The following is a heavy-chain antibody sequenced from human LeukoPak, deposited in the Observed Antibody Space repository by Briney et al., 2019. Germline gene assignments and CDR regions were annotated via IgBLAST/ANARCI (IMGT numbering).Heavy chain of an antibody. CDR3: TTVEWYRAGYSSGWYYDY. D-gene: IGHD6-19*01. CDR2: IKSKTDGGTT. CDR1: GFTFSNAW. Sequence: PGGSLRLSCAASGFTFSNAWMSWVRQAPGKGLEWVGRIKSKTDGGTTDYAAPVKGRFTISRDDSKNTLYLQMNSLKTEDTAVYYCTTVEWYRAGYSSGWYYDYWGQGTLVTVSS. J-gene: IGHJ4*02. V-gene: IGHV3-15*01.